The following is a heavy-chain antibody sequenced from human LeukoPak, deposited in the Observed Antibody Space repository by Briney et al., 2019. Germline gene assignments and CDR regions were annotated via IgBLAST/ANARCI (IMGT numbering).Heavy chain of an antibody. J-gene: IGHJ4*02. V-gene: IGHV4-59*01. CDR1: GGSISSYY. CDR3: ARVRGEMATDD. D-gene: IGHD5-24*01. Sequence: SETLSLTCTVSGGSISSYYWSWIRQPPGKGLEWIGYIYYSGSTNYNPSLKSRVTISVDTSKNQFSLKLSSVTAADTAVYYCARVRGEMATDDGGQGTLVTVSS. CDR2: IYYSGST.